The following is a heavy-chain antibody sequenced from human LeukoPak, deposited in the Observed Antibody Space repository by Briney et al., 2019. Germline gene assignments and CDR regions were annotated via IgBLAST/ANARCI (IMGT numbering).Heavy chain of an antibody. CDR3: VRDTWKNYSNYVIWY. CDR2: IKPDGSEK. J-gene: IGHJ4*02. D-gene: IGHD4-11*01. Sequence: GGSLRLSCAASGFTFSSYAMHWVRQAPGKGLEWVANIKPDGSEKYYVDSVKGRFTISRDNAKNSLYLQMNSLRTEDTAVYFCVRDTWKNYSNYVIWYWGQGTLVTVSS. V-gene: IGHV3-7*01. CDR1: GFTFSSYA.